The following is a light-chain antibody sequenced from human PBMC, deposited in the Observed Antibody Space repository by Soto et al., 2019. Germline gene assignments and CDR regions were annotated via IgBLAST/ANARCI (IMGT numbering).Light chain of an antibody. CDR2: GTS. CDR1: ESINRH. V-gene: IGKV1-39*01. Sequence: DIQMTQSPSSLSASVGDRVTITCRASESINRHLNWYQQQLGKAPKLLIYGTSSLQNGVPSRFRGGGSGTDFTLIITNLQPEDFATYYCQQSYTALSITFGQGTRLEIK. CDR3: QQSYTALSIT. J-gene: IGKJ5*01.